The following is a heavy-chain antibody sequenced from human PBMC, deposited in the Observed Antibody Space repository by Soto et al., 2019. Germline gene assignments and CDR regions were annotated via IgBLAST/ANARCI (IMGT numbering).Heavy chain of an antibody. CDR1: GGSISSSSYY. Sequence: QLQLQESGPGLVKPSETLSLTCTVSGGSISSSSYYWGWIRQPPGKGLEWIGSIYYSGSTYYNPSLKSRVTISVDKSKNQFALKLSSVTAADTAVYYCARQQTGGYEFWSGYPTNFDYWGQGTLVTVSS. CDR3: ARQQTGGYEFWSGYPTNFDY. D-gene: IGHD3-3*01. CDR2: IYYSGST. J-gene: IGHJ4*02. V-gene: IGHV4-39*01.